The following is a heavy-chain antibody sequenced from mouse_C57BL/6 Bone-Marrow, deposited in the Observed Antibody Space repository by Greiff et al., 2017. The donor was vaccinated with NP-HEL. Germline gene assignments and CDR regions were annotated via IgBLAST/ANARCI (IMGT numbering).Heavy chain of an antibody. J-gene: IGHJ4*01. Sequence: DVQLQESGAELVRPGASVKLSCTASGFNIKDDYMHWVKQRPEQGLEWIGWIDPENGDTEYASKFQGKATITADTSSNTAYLQLSSLTSEDTAVYYCTTRGRYSNYDHAMDYWGQGTSVTVSS. D-gene: IGHD2-5*01. CDR1: GFNIKDDY. CDR3: TTRGRYSNYDHAMDY. V-gene: IGHV14-4*01. CDR2: IDPENGDT.